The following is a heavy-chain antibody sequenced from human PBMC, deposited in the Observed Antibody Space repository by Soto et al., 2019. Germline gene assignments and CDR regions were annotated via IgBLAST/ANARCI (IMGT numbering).Heavy chain of an antibody. CDR3: ARDGYCTNGVCNWFDH. J-gene: IGHJ5*02. V-gene: IGHV6-1*01. D-gene: IGHD2-8*01. CDR1: GDSVSSNSAA. Sequence: SQTLSLTCAISGDSVSSNSAAWNWIRQSPSRGLEWLGRTYYRSKWYNDYAVSVKSRITINPDTSKNQFSLQLNSVTPEDTAVYYCARDGYCTNGVCNWFDHWGQGPLVTVSS. CDR2: TYYRSKWYN.